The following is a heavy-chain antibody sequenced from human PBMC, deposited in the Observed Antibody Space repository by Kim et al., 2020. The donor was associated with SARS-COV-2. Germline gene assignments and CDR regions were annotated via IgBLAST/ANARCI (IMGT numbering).Heavy chain of an antibody. D-gene: IGHD2-21*01. J-gene: IGHJ6*03. CDR3: ARGHLKSIVVVIAPRPYYYYMDV. Sequence: ASVKVSCKASGYTFTSYDINWVRQATGQGLEWMGWMNPNSGNTGYAQKLQGRVTMTRNTSISTAYMELSSLRSEDTAVYYCARGHLKSIVVVIAPRPYYYYMDVWGKGITVTVSS. CDR2: MNPNSGNT. CDR1: GYTFTSYD. V-gene: IGHV1-8*01.